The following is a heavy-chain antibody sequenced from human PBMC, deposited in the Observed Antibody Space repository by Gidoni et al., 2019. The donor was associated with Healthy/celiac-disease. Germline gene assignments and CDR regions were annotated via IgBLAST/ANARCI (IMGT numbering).Heavy chain of an antibody. CDR3: ARGPGTPWYFDY. Sequence: QLQLQESGPGLVKPSETLSLTCTVSGGSISSRSYYWGWIRQPPGKGLEWIGSIYYSGRTYYNPSLKRRVTISGDTSKNQFSLKLSSVTAADTAVYYCARGPGTPWYFDYWGQGTLVTVSS. V-gene: IGHV4-39*01. J-gene: IGHJ4*02. CDR2: IYYSGRT. D-gene: IGHD1-7*01. CDR1: GGSISSRSYY.